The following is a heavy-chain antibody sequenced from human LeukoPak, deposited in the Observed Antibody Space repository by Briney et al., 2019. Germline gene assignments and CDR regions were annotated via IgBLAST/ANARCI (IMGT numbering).Heavy chain of an antibody. J-gene: IGHJ5*02. Sequence: SETLSLTCTVSGGSISSYYWSWMRQPAAKGLEWIGRIYTSGSTNYNPSLKIRIAMSVDTTKNQFSLKLISVTAADTAVYYCARDSTVESEFDPWGQGTLVTVSS. CDR2: IYTSGST. V-gene: IGHV4-4*07. CDR1: GGSISSYY. D-gene: IGHD4-23*01. CDR3: ARDSTVESEFDP.